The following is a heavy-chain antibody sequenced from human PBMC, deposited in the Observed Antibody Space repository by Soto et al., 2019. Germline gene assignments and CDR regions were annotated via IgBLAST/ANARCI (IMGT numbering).Heavy chain of an antibody. CDR3: AKGASTTVFAFNDY. CDR1: GFTFDDYA. CDR2: ISWNSGNL. Sequence: EVQLVESGGGLVQPGGSLRLSCAASGFTFDDYAMHWVRQPPGKGLEWVSSISWNSGNLGYADSVKGRFTISRDNAKNSLYLQMNSLRGEDTALYYCAKGASTTVFAFNDYWGQGTLVTVSS. J-gene: IGHJ4*02. V-gene: IGHV3-9*01. D-gene: IGHD4-17*01.